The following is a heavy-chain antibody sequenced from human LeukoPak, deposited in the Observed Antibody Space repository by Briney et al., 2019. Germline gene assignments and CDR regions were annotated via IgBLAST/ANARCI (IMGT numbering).Heavy chain of an antibody. CDR3: ARAKIVAIDWFDP. CDR1: GYTFTVYY. Sequence: ASVKVSCKASGYTFTVYYMHWVRQAPGQGLEWMGWINPNSGGTNYAQKFQGRVTMTRDTSISTAYMELSRLRSDDTAVYYCARAKIVAIDWFDPWGQGTLVTVSS. CDR2: INPNSGGT. J-gene: IGHJ5*02. D-gene: IGHD2-21*01. V-gene: IGHV1-2*02.